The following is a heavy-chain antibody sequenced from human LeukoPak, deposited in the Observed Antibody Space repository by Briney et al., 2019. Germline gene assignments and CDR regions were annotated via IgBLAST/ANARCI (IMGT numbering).Heavy chain of an antibody. CDR2: IYYSGST. Sequence: SETLSLTCTVSGGSISSSSYYWGWIRQPPGKGLEWIGSIYYSGSTYFNPSLKSRVTISVDTSKNQFSLKLSSVTAANTAVYYCARAVGIADAFDIWGQGTMVTVSS. CDR1: GGSISSSSYY. J-gene: IGHJ3*02. V-gene: IGHV4-39*07. CDR3: ARAVGIADAFDI. D-gene: IGHD1-14*01.